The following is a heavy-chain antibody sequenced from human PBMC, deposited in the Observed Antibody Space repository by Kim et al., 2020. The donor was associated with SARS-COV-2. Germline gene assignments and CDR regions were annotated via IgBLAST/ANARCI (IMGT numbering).Heavy chain of an antibody. V-gene: IGHV3-74*01. CDR3: ARGLSGYDLLAGYRLSYYFGMDV. CDR2: INTDGSST. CDR1: GFTISSNW. J-gene: IGHJ6*02. Sequence: GGSLRLSCAASGFTISSNWMHWVRQAPGKGLVWVSYINTDGSSTTYADSVKGRFTISRDNAKKTLYLQMNSLRVEDTAVYYCARGLSGYDLLAGYRLSYYFGMDVWGQGTTVTVSS. D-gene: IGHD3-9*01.